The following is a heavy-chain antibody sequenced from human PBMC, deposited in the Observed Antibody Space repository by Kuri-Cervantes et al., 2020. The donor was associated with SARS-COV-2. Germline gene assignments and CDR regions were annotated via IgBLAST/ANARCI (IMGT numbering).Heavy chain of an antibody. CDR3: ARAAGYYDSSDEGYFQH. CDR2: IIPIFGTA. J-gene: IGHJ1*01. D-gene: IGHD3-22*01. V-gene: IGHV1-69*13. CDR1: GGTFSSYA. Sequence: AVTVSCQASGGTFSSYAISWVRQAPGQGLEWMGGIIPIFGTANYAQKFQGRVTITADESTSTAYMELSSLRSEDTAVYYCARAAGYYDSSDEGYFQHWGQGTLVTVSS.